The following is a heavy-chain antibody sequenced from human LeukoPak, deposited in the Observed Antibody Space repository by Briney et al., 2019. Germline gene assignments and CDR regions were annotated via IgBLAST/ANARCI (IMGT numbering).Heavy chain of an antibody. V-gene: IGHV4-59*06. Sequence: SETLSLTCTVSGGSISSYYWSWIRQPAGKGLEWIGYIYYSGSTYYNPSLKSRVTISVDTSKNQFSLKLSSVTAADTAVYYCARDGPRVVVTKLNYYYYGMDVWGQGTTVTVSS. CDR1: GGSISSYY. CDR3: ARDGPRVVVTKLNYYYYGMDV. J-gene: IGHJ6*02. CDR2: IYYSGST. D-gene: IGHD3-22*01.